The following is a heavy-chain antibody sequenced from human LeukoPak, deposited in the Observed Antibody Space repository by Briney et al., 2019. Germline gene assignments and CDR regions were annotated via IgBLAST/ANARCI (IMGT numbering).Heavy chain of an antibody. V-gene: IGHV3-21*04. D-gene: IGHD4-17*01. CDR1: GFTFSSYS. Sequence: GGSLRLSCAASGFTFSSYSMNWVRQAPGKGLEWVSSISSSSSYIYYADSVKGRFTISRDNAKNSLYLQMNSLRAEDTAVYYCAKEDSTVTTYYYYGMDVWGQGTTVTVSS. J-gene: IGHJ6*02. CDR3: AKEDSTVTTYYYYGMDV. CDR2: ISSSSSYI.